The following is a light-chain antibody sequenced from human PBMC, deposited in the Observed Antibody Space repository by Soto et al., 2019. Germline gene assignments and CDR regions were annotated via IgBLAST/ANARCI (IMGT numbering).Light chain of an antibody. CDR2: DVS. Sequence: QSALTQPASVSGSPGQSITISCTGISSDVGGYNYVSWYQQHPGKAPKLMIYDVSNRRSGVSNRFSGSKSGNTASLTISGLQAEDEADYYCYSYTSSSTVLFGRGTKLTVL. CDR3: YSYTSSSTVL. V-gene: IGLV2-14*01. J-gene: IGLJ2*01. CDR1: SSDVGGYNY.